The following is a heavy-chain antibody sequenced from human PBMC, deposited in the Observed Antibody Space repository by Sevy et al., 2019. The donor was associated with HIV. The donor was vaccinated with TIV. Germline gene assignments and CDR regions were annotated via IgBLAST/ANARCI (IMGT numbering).Heavy chain of an antibody. CDR3: AKGDMVRGVIINYFDY. CDR1: GFTFDDYA. Sequence: GGSLRLSCAASGFTFDDYAMHWVRQPAGKGLEWVSGISWNSGSIGYADSVKGRFTISRDNAKNSLYLQMNSLGAEDTAFYYCAKGDMVRGVIINYFDYWVQGTPVTVSS. D-gene: IGHD3-10*01. J-gene: IGHJ4*02. CDR2: ISWNSGSI. V-gene: IGHV3-9*01.